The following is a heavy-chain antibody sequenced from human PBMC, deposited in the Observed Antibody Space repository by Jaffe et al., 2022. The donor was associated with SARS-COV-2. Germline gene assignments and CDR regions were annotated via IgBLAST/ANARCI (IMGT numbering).Heavy chain of an antibody. CDR3: ARDLYEGYYYDSSGFYYYYGMDV. V-gene: IGHV3-30-3*01. J-gene: IGHJ6*02. CDR1: GFTFSSYA. CDR2: ISYDGSNK. D-gene: IGHD3-22*01. Sequence: QVQLVESGGGVVQPGRSLRLSCAASGFTFSSYAMHWVRQAPGKGLEWVAVISYDGSNKYYADSVKGRFTISRDNSKNTLYLQMNSLRAEDTAVYYCARDLYEGYYYDSSGFYYYYGMDVWGQGTTVTVSS.